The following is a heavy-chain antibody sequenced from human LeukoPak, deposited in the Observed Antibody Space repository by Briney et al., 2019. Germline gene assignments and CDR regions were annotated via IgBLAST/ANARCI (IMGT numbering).Heavy chain of an antibody. V-gene: IGHV3-33*01. CDR2: IWYDGSNK. CDR3: VRDAFGSFGESNY. Sequence: GGSLRLSCAASGFIFSSYGIHWVRQAPAKGLEWVAVIWYDGSNKYYGDSVKGRFTISRDNSRNTVYLQMSSLRDEDTAMYYCVRDAFGSFGESNYWGQGALVTVSS. J-gene: IGHJ4*02. CDR1: GFIFSSYG. D-gene: IGHD3-10*01.